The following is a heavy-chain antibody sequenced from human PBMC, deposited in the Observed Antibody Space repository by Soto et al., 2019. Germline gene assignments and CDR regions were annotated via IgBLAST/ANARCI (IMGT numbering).Heavy chain of an antibody. CDR1: GFTFSSYG. V-gene: IGHV3-30*18. CDR3: AKDRLIAVAGTLFDY. J-gene: IGHJ4*02. D-gene: IGHD6-19*01. CDR2: ISYDGSNK. Sequence: QVQLVESGGGVVQPGRSLRLSCAASGFTFSSYGMHWVRQAPGKGLEWVAVISYDGSNKYYADSVKGRFTISRDNSKNTLYLQMNSLRAEDTAVYYCAKDRLIAVAGTLFDYWGQGTLVTVSS.